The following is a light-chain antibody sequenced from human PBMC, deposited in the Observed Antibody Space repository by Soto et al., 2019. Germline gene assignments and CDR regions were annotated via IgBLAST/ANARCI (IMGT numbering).Light chain of an antibody. V-gene: IGLV1-40*01. J-gene: IGLJ1*01. CDR3: QSYDSSLSGYV. CDR1: SSNIGAGYD. CDR2: GNS. Sequence: QSALTQPPSVSGAPGQRVTISCTGSSSNIGAGYDVHWYQQLPGTAPKLLIYGNSNRPSGVPDRFSGSKSRTSASLAITGLQAEDEADYYCQSYDSSLSGYVFGTGTKVTVL.